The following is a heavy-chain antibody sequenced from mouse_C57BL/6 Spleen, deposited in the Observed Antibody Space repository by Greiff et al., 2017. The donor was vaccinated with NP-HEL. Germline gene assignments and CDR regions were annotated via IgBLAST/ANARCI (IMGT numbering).Heavy chain of an antibody. CDR1: GFTFSNYW. D-gene: IGHD1-1*01. CDR2: IRLKSDNYAT. V-gene: IGHV6-3*01. J-gene: IGHJ3*01. CDR3: TGPVTTVPSTPFAY. Sequence: EVKLVESGGGLVQPGGSMKLSCVASGFTFSNYWMNWVRQSPEKGLEWVAQIRLKSDNYATHYAESVKGRFTISRDDSKSSVYLQMNNLRAEDTGIYYCTGPVTTVPSTPFAYWGQGTLVTVSA.